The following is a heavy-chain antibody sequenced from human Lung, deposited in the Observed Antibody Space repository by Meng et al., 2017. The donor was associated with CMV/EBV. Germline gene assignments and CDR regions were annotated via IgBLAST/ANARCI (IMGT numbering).Heavy chain of an antibody. D-gene: IGHD4-11*01. V-gene: IGHV3-73*01. J-gene: IGHJ6*01. CDR1: GFTFSGSA. CDR2: IRSKANSYAT. Sequence: GGSXRLXCAASGFTFSGSAMHWVRQASGKGLEWVGRIRSKANSYATAYAASVKGRFTISRDDSKNTAYLQMNSLKTEDTAVYYCTSWPDYKDYYYYGMDVWXQGTTVTVSS. CDR3: TSWPDYKDYYYYGMDV.